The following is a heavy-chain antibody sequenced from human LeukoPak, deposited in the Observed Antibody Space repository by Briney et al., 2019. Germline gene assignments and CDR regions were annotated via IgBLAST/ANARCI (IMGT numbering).Heavy chain of an antibody. J-gene: IGHJ4*02. CDR2: ISWNSGSI. Sequence: GGSLRLSCAASGFTFDDYAMHWVRQAPGKGLEWVSGISWNSGSIVYADSVKGRFTISRDNAKNSLYLQMNSLRAEDMALYYCAKGYSSSFTGVFDYWGQGTLVTVSS. CDR3: AKGYSSSFTGVFDY. CDR1: GFTFDDYA. D-gene: IGHD6-6*01. V-gene: IGHV3-9*03.